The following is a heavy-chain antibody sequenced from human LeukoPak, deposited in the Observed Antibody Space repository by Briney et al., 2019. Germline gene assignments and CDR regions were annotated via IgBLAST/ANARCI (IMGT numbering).Heavy chain of an antibody. CDR2: INPNSGGT. CDR1: VYTFTVYY. D-gene: IGHD6-19*01. V-gene: IGHV1-2*02. Sequence: GASVKVSCKASVYTFTVYYMHWVRQAPGQGLEWMGWINPNSGGTNYAQKFQGRVTMTMDTSISTVYMELSRLRSDDTAVYYCARGFVAVAGTIGYWGQGTLVTVSS. J-gene: IGHJ4*02. CDR3: ARGFVAVAGTIGY.